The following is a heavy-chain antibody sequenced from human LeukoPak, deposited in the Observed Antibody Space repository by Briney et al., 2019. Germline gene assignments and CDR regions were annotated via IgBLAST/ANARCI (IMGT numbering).Heavy chain of an antibody. CDR3: ARGARYDVLTGYYAENNCFDP. CDR2: INHIGST. D-gene: IGHD3-9*01. CDR1: GGSFSSYY. Sequence: SETLTLTCAVYGGSFSSYYWSWIRQPPGKGLEWIGEINHIGSTNYNQSLKSRVTISVDTSKNQFSLKLSSVTAADTAVYYCARGARYDVLTGYYAENNCFDPWGQGTLVTVSS. V-gene: IGHV4-34*01. J-gene: IGHJ5*02.